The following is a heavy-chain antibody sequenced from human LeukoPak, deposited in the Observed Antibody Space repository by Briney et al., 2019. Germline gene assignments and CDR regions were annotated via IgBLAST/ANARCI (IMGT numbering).Heavy chain of an antibody. CDR3: ARQGSSSGRAFDI. J-gene: IGHJ3*02. Sequence: PSETLSLTCTVSGGSLSSYYWSWLRQPPGKGLEWIGYIYYSGSTNYNPSLKSRVTISVDTSKNQFSLKLSSVTAADTAVYYCARQGSSSGRAFDIWGQGTMVTVSS. D-gene: IGHD6-13*01. CDR1: GGSLSSYY. CDR2: IYYSGST. V-gene: IGHV4-59*08.